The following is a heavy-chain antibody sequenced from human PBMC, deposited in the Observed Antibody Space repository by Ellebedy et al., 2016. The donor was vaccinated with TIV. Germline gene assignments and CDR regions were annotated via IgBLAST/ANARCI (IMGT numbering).Heavy chain of an antibody. Sequence: GESLKISCAASGFTFSNAWMSWVRQAPGQGLEWVGRIKSKTDGGTTDFAAPVKGRFSISTDDSKNTLYLQMNSLKTEDTAVYYCTTLSYCGGDCALIDYWGQGTLVTVSS. CDR1: GFTFSNAW. J-gene: IGHJ4*02. CDR3: TTLSYCGGDCALIDY. V-gene: IGHV3-15*01. CDR2: IKSKTDGGTT. D-gene: IGHD2-21*02.